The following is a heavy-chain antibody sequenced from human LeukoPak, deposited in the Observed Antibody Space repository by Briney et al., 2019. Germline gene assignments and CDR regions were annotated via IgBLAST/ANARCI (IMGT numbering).Heavy chain of an antibody. D-gene: IGHD2-21*02. CDR2: ISYDGSNK. V-gene: IGHV3-30-3*01. CDR1: GFTFSSYA. Sequence: GGSLRLSCAASGFTFSSYAMHWVRQAPGKGLEWVAVISYDGSNKYYAYSVKGRFTISRDNSKNTLYLKMNSLRAEDTAVYYCAALGVVTATPSDYWGQGTLVTVSS. CDR3: AALGVVTATPSDY. J-gene: IGHJ4*02.